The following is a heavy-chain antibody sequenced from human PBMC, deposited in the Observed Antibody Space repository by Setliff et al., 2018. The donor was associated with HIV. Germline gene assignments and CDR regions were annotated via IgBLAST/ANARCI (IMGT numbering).Heavy chain of an antibody. CDR3: ARGWESRYQLLPGPFDY. CDR1: GYTFSRYY. Sequence: ASVKVSCKASGYTFSRYYMHWVRQAPGQGLEWMGRINPNGGSRSYAQKFQGRVTMTRDTSTNTVYMELSSLRSEDTAVYYCARGWESRYQLLPGPFDYWGQGTLGTVSS. V-gene: IGHV1-46*01. D-gene: IGHD2-2*01. J-gene: IGHJ4*02. CDR2: INPNGGSR.